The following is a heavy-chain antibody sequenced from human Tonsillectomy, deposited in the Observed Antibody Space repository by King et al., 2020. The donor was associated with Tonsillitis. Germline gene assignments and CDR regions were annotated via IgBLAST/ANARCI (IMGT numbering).Heavy chain of an antibody. V-gene: IGHV3-7*01. D-gene: IGHD5-12*01. CDR1: GFTFSSYW. J-gene: IGHJ6*02. CDR3: ARDGPFPGLHYYYYYGMDV. CDR2: IKQDGSEK. Sequence: VQLVESGGGLVQPGGSLRLSCAASGFTFSSYWMSWVRQAPGKGLEWVANIKQDGSEKYYADSVKGRFTISRDNAKNSLYLQMNSLRAEDTAVYYCARDGPFPGLHYYYYYGMDVWGQGTTVTVSS.